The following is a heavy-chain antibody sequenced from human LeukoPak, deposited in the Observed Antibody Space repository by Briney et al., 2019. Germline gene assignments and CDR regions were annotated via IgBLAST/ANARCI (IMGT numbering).Heavy chain of an antibody. CDR2: IRYDGSNK. Sequence: PGGSLRLSCAASGFTFSSCGMHWVRQAPGKGLEWVAFIRYDGSNKYYADSVKGRFIISRDNSENTLYLQMNSPRAEDTAVYYCAKDRSYYDSGGYRYFDHWGQGTLVTVSS. D-gene: IGHD3-22*01. CDR1: GFTFSSCG. J-gene: IGHJ4*02. CDR3: AKDRSYYDSGGYRYFDH. V-gene: IGHV3-30*02.